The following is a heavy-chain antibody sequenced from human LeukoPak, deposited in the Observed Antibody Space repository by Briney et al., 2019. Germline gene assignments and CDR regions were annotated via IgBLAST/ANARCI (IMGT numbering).Heavy chain of an antibody. V-gene: IGHV1-2*06. Sequence: ASVKVSCKSSGYTFTTYYIHWVRQAPGQGLEWMGRINPNTGGTHYAQKFQGRVTMTEDTPISTSYMELNSLTSDDTAVYFCARGRTMAAGGAKLDSWGQGNLVTVSS. J-gene: IGHJ4*02. CDR3: ARGRTMAAGGAKLDS. CDR1: GYTFTTYY. D-gene: IGHD2-21*01. CDR2: INPNTGGT.